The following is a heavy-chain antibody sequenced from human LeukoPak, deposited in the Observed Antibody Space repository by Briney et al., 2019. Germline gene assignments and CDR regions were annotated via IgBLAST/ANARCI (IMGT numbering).Heavy chain of an antibody. Sequence: SETLSLTCAVYGGSFRGYYWSWIRQPPGKGLEWIGEINHSGSTNYNPSLKSRVTISLGTSMKKSSLKLNSVTAADTAVYYCASTERCSTTCPLDYWGQGTLVTVSS. J-gene: IGHJ4*02. D-gene: IGHD2-2*01. V-gene: IGHV4-34*01. CDR2: INHSGST. CDR1: GGSFRGYY. CDR3: ASTERCSTTCPLDY.